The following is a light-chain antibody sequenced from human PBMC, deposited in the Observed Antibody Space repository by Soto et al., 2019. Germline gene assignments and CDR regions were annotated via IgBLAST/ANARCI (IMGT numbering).Light chain of an antibody. V-gene: IGLV2-23*03. J-gene: IGLJ1*01. CDR3: CSYAGTATF. CDR2: EGT. CDR1: NSDVESYNL. Sequence: QSALTQPASVSGSPGQSITISCTGTNSDVESYNLVSWFRQHPGEAPKLIVYEGTKRPSGVSNRFSGSKSGNPASLTISGLQAEDEANYYCCSYAGTATFFGTGTKLTVL.